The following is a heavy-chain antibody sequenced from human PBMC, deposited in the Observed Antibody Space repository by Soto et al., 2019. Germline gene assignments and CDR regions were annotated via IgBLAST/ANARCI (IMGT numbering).Heavy chain of an antibody. Sequence: PSETLSLTCTVSGGSISGSPYHWGCIRQPPGKGLEWIGSIGDDGRVYYNPSLRGRATLLVDTSNNRLSLNLNSVTAADTAVYYCAIPPPIEVAGPDYWGQGILVTVSS. D-gene: IGHD3-22*01. J-gene: IGHJ4*02. CDR3: AIPPPIEVAGPDY. CDR2: IGDDGRV. CDR1: GGSISGSPYH. V-gene: IGHV4-39*02.